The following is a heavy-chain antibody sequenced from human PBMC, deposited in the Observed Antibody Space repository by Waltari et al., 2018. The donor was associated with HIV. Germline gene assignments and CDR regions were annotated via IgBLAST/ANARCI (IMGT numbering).Heavy chain of an antibody. CDR2: INPISGGT. CDR3: ARESGYQLVRWLDP. Sequence: QVHVLGTGPGVKEPGAGRKVICKDSGYMFTCHSMHWLRQAPGQGLEWMGWINPISGGTNYAQTLQGRVTMTRDASINTVYMELKSLRYDDTAMYYCARESGYQLVRWLDPWGQGTRVTVSS. CDR1: GYMFTCHS. D-gene: IGHD2-2*01. J-gene: IGHJ5*02. V-gene: IGHV1-2*02.